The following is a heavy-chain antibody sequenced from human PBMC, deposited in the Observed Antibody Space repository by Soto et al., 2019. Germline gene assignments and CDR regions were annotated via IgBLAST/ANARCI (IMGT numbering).Heavy chain of an antibody. CDR3: ARGHRFSDWFDP. CDR2: VYSSGGT. Sequence: SETLSLTCTVAGGSMSSYYWTWIRQPAGKGLEWIGRVYSSGGTHYKPSLKSRVTISIDTSKNQFSLRLLSATDADTAVYFCARGHRFSDWFDPWGQGTLVTVSS. D-gene: IGHD3-3*01. V-gene: IGHV4-4*07. CDR1: GGSMSSYY. J-gene: IGHJ5*02.